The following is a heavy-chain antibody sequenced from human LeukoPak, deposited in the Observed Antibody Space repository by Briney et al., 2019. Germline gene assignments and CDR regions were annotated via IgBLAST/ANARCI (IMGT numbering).Heavy chain of an antibody. V-gene: IGHV3-13*01. D-gene: IGHD6-13*01. J-gene: IGHJ6*02. CDR3: ARAIAAAGPYYYYGMDV. Sequence: PGGSLGLSCAASGFTFSSYDMHWVRQATGKGLEWVSAIGTASDTYYPGSVKGRFTISRENAKNSLYLQMNSLRAEDTAVYYCARAIAAAGPYYYYGMDVWGQGTTVTVSS. CDR2: IGTASDT. CDR1: GFTFSSYD.